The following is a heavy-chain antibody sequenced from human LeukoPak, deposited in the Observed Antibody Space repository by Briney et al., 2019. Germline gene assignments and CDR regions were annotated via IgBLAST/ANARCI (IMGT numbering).Heavy chain of an antibody. CDR2: IKQDGSEE. V-gene: IGHV3-7*01. D-gene: IGHD5-12*01. J-gene: IGHJ4*02. Sequence: GGSLRLSCAASGFTFSSYWMSWVRQAPGKGLEWVANIKQDGSEEYYVDSVKGRFTISRDNAKNSLYLQMNSLRAEDTAVYYCARVKYSGYDSMGVVDYWGQGTLVTVSS. CDR1: GFTFSSYW. CDR3: ARVKYSGYDSMGVVDY.